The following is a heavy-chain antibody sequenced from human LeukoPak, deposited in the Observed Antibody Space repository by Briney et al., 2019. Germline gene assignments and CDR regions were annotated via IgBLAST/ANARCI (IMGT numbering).Heavy chain of an antibody. CDR3: ARDIVMVTYWFDP. J-gene: IGHJ5*02. V-gene: IGHV1-2*02. CDR1: GYTLTRYF. CDR2: INPNSGGT. D-gene: IGHD5-18*01. Sequence: GASVKVSCKASGYTLTRYFMHWVLQAPGQGLEWMGWINPNSGGTNYAQKFQGRVTMTRDTSISTAYMELSRLRSDDTAVYYCARDIVMVTYWFDPWGQGTLVTVSS.